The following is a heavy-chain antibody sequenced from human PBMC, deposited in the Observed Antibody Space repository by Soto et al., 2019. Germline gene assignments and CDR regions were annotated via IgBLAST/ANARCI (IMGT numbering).Heavy chain of an antibody. J-gene: IGHJ6*02. D-gene: IGHD6-13*01. Sequence: SETLSLTCTVSGGSISSGGYYWSWIRQHPGKGLEWIGYIYYSGSTYYNPSLKSRVTISVDTSKNQFSLKLSSVTAADTAVYYCARDPILAAAGTYGMVVWGQGTRSPSP. V-gene: IGHV4-31*03. CDR1: GGSISSGGYY. CDR3: ARDPILAAAGTYGMVV. CDR2: IYYSGST.